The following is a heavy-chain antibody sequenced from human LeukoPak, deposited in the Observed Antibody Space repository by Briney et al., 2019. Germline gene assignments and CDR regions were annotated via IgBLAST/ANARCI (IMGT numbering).Heavy chain of an antibody. D-gene: IGHD6-19*01. CDR2: IYSGGST. Sequence: PGGSLRLSCAASGFTVSSNYMSWVRQAPGKGLEWVSVIYSGGSTYYADSVKGRFTISRDNSKNTVSLQMNSLRGEDTAVYYCAKDQDRPGYSSADYWGQGTLVTVSS. V-gene: IGHV3-53*05. CDR3: AKDQDRPGYSSADY. J-gene: IGHJ4*02. CDR1: GFTVSSNY.